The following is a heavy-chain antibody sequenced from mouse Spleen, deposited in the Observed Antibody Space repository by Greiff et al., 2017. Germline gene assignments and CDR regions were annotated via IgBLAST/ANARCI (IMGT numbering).Heavy chain of an antibody. V-gene: IGHV1-59*01. CDR2: IDPSDSYT. J-gene: IGHJ2*01. D-gene: IGHD2-4*01. CDR3: ARSSDYGRVGY. CDR1: GYTFTSYW. Sequence: VQLQQPGAELVRPGTSVKLSCKASGYTFTSYWMHWVKQRPGQGLEWIGVIDPSDSYTNYNQKFKGKATLTVDTSSSTAYMQLSSLTSEDSAVYYCARSSDYGRVGYWGQGTTLTVSS.